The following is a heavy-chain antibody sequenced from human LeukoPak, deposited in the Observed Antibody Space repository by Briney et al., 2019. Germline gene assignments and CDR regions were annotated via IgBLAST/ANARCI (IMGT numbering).Heavy chain of an antibody. J-gene: IGHJ6*02. CDR3: ARRSHCMGGSCHPV. CDR1: GGSFSGYY. Sequence: SETLSLTCAVYGGSFSGYYWSWIRQPPGKGLEWIGEINHSGSTNYNPSLKSRVTISSDTSKNQFSLKLSSVTATDTAVYYCARRSHCMGGSCHPVWGQGTTVTVSS. CDR2: INHSGST. V-gene: IGHV4-34*01. D-gene: IGHD2-15*01.